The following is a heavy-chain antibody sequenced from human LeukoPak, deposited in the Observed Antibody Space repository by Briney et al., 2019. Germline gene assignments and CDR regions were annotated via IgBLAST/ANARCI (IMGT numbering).Heavy chain of an antibody. CDR3: AREVDPSVPTLVD. J-gene: IGHJ4*02. Sequence: SETLSLTCSVSGVSISGYYWTWIRQPAGGGLEWIGRIHSSGVTNYNRSIQSRVTMSLDTSKNEVSLRLTSVTAADTAMYFCAREVDPSVPTLVDWGQGTLVTVSS. V-gene: IGHV4-4*07. CDR2: IHSSGVT. D-gene: IGHD2-8*02. CDR1: GVSISGYY.